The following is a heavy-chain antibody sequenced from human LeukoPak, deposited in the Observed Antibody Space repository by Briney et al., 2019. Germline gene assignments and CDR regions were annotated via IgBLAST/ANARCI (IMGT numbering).Heavy chain of an antibody. D-gene: IGHD1-26*01. V-gene: IGHV4-34*01. CDR1: GGSFSGYY. CDR3: ARHHRRSGSYYFVGNAFDI. CDR2: INHSGST. Sequence: KPSETLSLTCAVYGGSFSGYYWSWIRQPPGKGLEWIGEINHSGSTNYNPSLKSRVTISVDTSKNQFSLKLSSVAAADTAVYYCARHHRRSGSYYFVGNAFDIWGQGTMVTVSS. J-gene: IGHJ3*02.